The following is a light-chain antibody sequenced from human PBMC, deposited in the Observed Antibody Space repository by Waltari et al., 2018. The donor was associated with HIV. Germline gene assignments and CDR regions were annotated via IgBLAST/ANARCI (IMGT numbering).Light chain of an antibody. Sequence: SSELTQDPAVSVALGQTVRITCQGDSLRNYYASWYQQKAGQSPVLVLYAKNDRPSGVPDRFSGSNSGDTASLTITGAQAEDEADYYCCSRDSNSPQWVFGGGTKMTVL. CDR1: SLRNYY. CDR3: CSRDSNSPQWV. J-gene: IGLJ3*02. CDR2: AKN. V-gene: IGLV3-19*01.